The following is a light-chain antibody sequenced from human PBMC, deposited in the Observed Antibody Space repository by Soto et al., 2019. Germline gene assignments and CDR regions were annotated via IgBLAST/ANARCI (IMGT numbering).Light chain of an antibody. CDR2: DAS. J-gene: IGKJ1*01. Sequence: AIQLTQSPSSLSASVGDSVTITCRASQGISSALAWYQQTPGRPPKLLIYDASTLESGVPSRFSGSRSGTDFTLTVSSLQPEDFAMYYCQQYDNSRTFGQGTKVDIK. V-gene: IGKV1D-13*01. CDR1: QGISSA. CDR3: QQYDNSRT.